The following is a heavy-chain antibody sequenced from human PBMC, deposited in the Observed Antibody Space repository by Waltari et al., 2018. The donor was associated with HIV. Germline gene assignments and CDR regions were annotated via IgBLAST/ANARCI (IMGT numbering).Heavy chain of an antibody. CDR1: GGSVSSSSYY. D-gene: IGHD3-9*01. CDR2: IYYSGTT. J-gene: IGHJ5*02. V-gene: IGHV4-61*01. Sequence: QVQLQESGPGLVKPSETLSLTCTVSGGSVSSSSYYWSWIRQPPGKGLEWIGYIYYSGTTNYNPSLKSRVTISLDTSKNRFSLNLSSVTAADTAVYYCASYDVLDNWFGPWGQGTLVAVSS. CDR3: ASYDVLDNWFGP.